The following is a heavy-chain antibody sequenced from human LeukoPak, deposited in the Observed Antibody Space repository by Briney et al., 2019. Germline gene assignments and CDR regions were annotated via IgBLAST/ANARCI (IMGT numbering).Heavy chain of an antibody. V-gene: IGHV1-69*04. Sequence: SVKVSCKASGGTFSSYAISWVRQAPGQGLEWMGRIIPIFGIANYAQKFQGRVTITADKSTSTAYMELSSLRSEDTAVYYCARVRYYGSSGDPFDYWGQGTLVTVSS. J-gene: IGHJ4*02. CDR1: GGTFSSYA. D-gene: IGHD3-22*01. CDR2: IIPIFGIA. CDR3: ARVRYYGSSGDPFDY.